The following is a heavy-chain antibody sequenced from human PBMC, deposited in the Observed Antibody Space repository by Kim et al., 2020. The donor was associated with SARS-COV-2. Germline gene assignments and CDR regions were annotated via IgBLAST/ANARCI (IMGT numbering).Heavy chain of an antibody. Sequence: SETLSLTCAVYGGSFSGYYWSWIRQPPGKGLEWIGEINHSGSTNYNPSLKSRVTISVDTSKNQFSLKLSSVTAADTAVYYCARRSWSSGGSTDFDYWGQGTLVTVSS. CDR3: ARRSWSSGGSTDFDY. CDR1: GGSFSGYY. V-gene: IGHV4-34*01. D-gene: IGHD3-16*01. J-gene: IGHJ4*02. CDR2: INHSGST.